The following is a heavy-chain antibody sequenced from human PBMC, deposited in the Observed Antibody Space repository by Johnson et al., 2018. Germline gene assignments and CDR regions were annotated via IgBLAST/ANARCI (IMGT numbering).Heavy chain of an antibody. CDR2: IYYSGSP. CDR1: GGSISTYY. Sequence: QVQLQESGPGLVKPSETLSLTCTVSGGSISTYYWSWIRQPPGKGLEWIGYIYYSGSPNYNPSLKSRVTISVDTSKNHFSLKLSSVTAADTAVYYCARANYYDSTIWGQGKMVTVSS. J-gene: IGHJ3*02. V-gene: IGHV4-59*01. D-gene: IGHD3-22*01. CDR3: ARANYYDSTI.